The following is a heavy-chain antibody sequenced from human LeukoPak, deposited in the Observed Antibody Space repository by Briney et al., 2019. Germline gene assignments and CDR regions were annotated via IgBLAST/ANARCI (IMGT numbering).Heavy chain of an antibody. CDR1: GGSFSGYY. CDR3: ARNGGYSYGYGPRRDNWFDP. J-gene: IGHJ5*02. V-gene: IGHV4-34*01. D-gene: IGHD5-18*01. Sequence: PSETLSLTCGVYGGSFSGYYWGWIRQPPGKGLEWIGSIYYSGSTYYNPSLKSRVTISVDTSKNQFSLKLSSVTAADTAVYYCARNGGYSYGYGPRRDNWFDPWGQGTLVTVSS. CDR2: IYYSGST.